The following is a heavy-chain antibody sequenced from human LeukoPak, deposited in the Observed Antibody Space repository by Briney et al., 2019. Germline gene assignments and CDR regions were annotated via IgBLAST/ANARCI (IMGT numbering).Heavy chain of an antibody. Sequence: GGSLRLSCAASGFTFDDYAMHWVRQAPGKGLEWVSGISWNSGSIGYADSVKGRFTISRDNAKNSLYLQMNSLRAEDTALYYCAKDIWGMAILYAFDIWGQGTMVTVSS. CDR1: GFTFDDYA. CDR3: AKDIWGMAILYAFDI. CDR2: ISWNSGSI. D-gene: IGHD3-16*01. J-gene: IGHJ3*02. V-gene: IGHV3-9*01.